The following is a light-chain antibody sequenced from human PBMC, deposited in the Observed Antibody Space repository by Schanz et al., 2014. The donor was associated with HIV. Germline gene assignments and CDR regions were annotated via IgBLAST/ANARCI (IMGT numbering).Light chain of an antibody. Sequence: QSVLTQPPSVSGAPGQRVTISCTGNNSNIGAGYDVHWYQQLPGTAPKLLIYGDSNRPSGVPDRFSGSKSGTSASLAITGLQAEDEADYYCQSFDGSLGGVLFGGGTKVTVL. J-gene: IGLJ3*02. CDR3: QSFDGSLGGVL. V-gene: IGLV1-40*01. CDR2: GDS. CDR1: NSNIGAGYD.